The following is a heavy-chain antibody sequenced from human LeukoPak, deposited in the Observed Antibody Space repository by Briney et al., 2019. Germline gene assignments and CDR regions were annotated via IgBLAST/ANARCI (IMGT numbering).Heavy chain of an antibody. CDR2: LIPFFNTT. Sequence: ASVKVSCKASGGTFNNYAVSWVRQAPGQGLEWMGKLIPFFNTTYYAQKFQGRVTITADKSTTTAYMESSGLRSEDTAVYYCARADDRSGSYYILGFDSWGQGTLVTVSS. V-gene: IGHV1-69*06. J-gene: IGHJ5*01. D-gene: IGHD3-22*01. CDR1: GGTFNNYA. CDR3: ARADDRSGSYYILGFDS.